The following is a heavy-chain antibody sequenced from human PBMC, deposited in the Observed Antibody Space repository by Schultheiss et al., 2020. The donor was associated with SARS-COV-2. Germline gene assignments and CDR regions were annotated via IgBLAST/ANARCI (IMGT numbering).Heavy chain of an antibody. CDR3: AREKTRGYSGYDKWLATDY. CDR2: IYYSGST. CDR1: GGSISSGDYY. Sequence: SETLSLTCTVSGGSISSGDYYWSWILQPPGKGLEWIGYIYYSGSTYYNPSLKSRVTISVDTSKNQFSLKLSSVTAADTAVYYCAREKTRGYSGYDKWLATDYWGQGTLVTVSS. V-gene: IGHV4-30-4*01. J-gene: IGHJ4*02. D-gene: IGHD5-12*01.